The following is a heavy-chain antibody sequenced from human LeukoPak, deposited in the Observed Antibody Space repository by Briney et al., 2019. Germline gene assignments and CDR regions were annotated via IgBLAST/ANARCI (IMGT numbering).Heavy chain of an antibody. CDR2: ISYDGSNK. Sequence: GGSLRLSCAASGFTFSSYAMHWVGQAPGQGLEWVAVISYDGSNKYYADSVKGPFTISRDNSNNTLYLQMNSLRAEDTAVYYCARDGEYLPYWYFDLWGRGTLVTVSS. CDR1: GFTFSSYA. D-gene: IGHD4-17*01. J-gene: IGHJ2*01. V-gene: IGHV3-30-3*01. CDR3: ARDGEYLPYWYFDL.